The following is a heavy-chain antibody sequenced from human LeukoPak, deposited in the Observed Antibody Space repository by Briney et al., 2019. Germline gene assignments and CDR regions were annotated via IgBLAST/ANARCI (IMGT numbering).Heavy chain of an antibody. CDR2: IYYSGST. CDR1: GGSISSSSYY. CDR3: ARRGGDDYSNYYYYYMDV. V-gene: IGHV4-61*01. J-gene: IGHJ6*03. D-gene: IGHD4-11*01. Sequence: PSETLSLTCTVSGGSISSSSYYWSWIRQPPGKGLEWIGYIYYSGSTNYNPSLKSRVTISVDTSKNQFSLKLSSVTAADTAVYYCARRGGDDYSNYYYYYMDVWGKGTTVTVSS.